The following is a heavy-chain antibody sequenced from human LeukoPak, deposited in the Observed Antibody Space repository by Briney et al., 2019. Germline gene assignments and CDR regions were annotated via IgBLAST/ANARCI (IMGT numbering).Heavy chain of an antibody. Sequence: GGSLRLSCAASGFTFSSYAMSWVRQAPGKGLEWVAAISGSGGSTYYADSVRGGFTISRDNSKNPLYLQMHTLRADDTPLYYCATSRPYSRNWFDPWGQGTLVTVSS. D-gene: IGHD1-1*01. J-gene: IGHJ5*02. V-gene: IGHV3-23*01. CDR2: ISGSGGST. CDR3: ATSRPYSRNWFDP. CDR1: GFTFSSYA.